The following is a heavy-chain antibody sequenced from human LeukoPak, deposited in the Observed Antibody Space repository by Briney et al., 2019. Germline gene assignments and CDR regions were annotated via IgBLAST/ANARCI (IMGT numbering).Heavy chain of an antibody. CDR1: GGSISSGGYY. V-gene: IGHV3-23*01. D-gene: IGHD5-12*01. CDR2: ISGSGGST. J-gene: IGHJ4*02. CDR3: ASDRSWLRNSTYYFDY. Sequence: LSLTCTVSGGSISSGGYYWSWIRQHPGKGLEWVSAISGSGGSTYYADSVKGRFTISRDNSKNTLYLQMNSLRAEDTAVYYCASDRSWLRNSTYYFDYWGQGTLVTVSS.